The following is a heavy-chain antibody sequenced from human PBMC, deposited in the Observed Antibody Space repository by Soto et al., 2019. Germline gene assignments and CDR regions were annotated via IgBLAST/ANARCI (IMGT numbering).Heavy chain of an antibody. V-gene: IGHV4-4*07. Sequence: SETLSLTGTVSGASISGFYCSWIRKSAWKGMEWIGRIYATGTTDYNPSLKSRVMMSVDTSKKQFSLKLRSVTAADTAVYYCVRDGTKTFREWFDPWGQGISVTLSS. CDR1: GASISGFY. CDR3: VRDGTKTFREWFDP. CDR2: IYATGTT. D-gene: IGHD1-1*01. J-gene: IGHJ5*02.